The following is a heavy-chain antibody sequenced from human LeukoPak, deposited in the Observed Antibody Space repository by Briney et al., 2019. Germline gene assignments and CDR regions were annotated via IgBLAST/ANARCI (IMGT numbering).Heavy chain of an antibody. Sequence: SETLSLTCTVSGGAIGVHFCNWIRQPPGKGLEWIGYVYYTGSTSYNPSLRSRVSISVDTSKNLLSLTLTSVTAADTAMYFCARDPPGLDGAFDLWGQGKMVTVSS. CDR1: GGAIGVHF. D-gene: IGHD6-19*01. CDR2: VYYTGST. V-gene: IGHV4-59*11. J-gene: IGHJ3*01. CDR3: ARDPPGLDGAFDL.